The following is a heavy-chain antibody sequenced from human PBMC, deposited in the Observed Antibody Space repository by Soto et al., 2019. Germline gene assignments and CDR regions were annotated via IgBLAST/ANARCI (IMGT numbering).Heavy chain of an antibody. V-gene: IGHV1-46*01. Sequence: ASVKVSCKASGYTFTSYYMHWVRQAPGQGLEWMGIINPSGGSTSYAQKFQGRVTITRDTSASTAYMELSSLRSEDTAVYYCASDLGGWPDYWGQGSVVTVSS. D-gene: IGHD2-15*01. CDR1: GYTFTSYY. CDR3: ASDLGGWPDY. J-gene: IGHJ4*02. CDR2: INPSGGST.